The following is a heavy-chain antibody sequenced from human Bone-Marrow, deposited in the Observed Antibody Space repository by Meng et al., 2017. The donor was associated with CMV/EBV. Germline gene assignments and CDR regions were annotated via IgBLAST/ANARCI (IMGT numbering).Heavy chain of an antibody. CDR1: GFTFSTDS. Sequence: GGSLRLSCAVSGFTFSTDSMNWVRQAPGKGLEWVANIKQDGREKYYVDSVKGRFTISRDNSKNSLYLQMNSLRAEDTAVYYCARDMDPVTIFGVVMSDDFDIWGQGTMVTVSS. J-gene: IGHJ3*02. CDR2: IKQDGREK. D-gene: IGHD3-3*01. CDR3: ARDMDPVTIFGVVMSDDFDI. V-gene: IGHV3-7*01.